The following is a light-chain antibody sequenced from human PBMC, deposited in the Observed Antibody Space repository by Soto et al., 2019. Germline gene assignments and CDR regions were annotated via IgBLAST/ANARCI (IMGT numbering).Light chain of an antibody. CDR2: EVS. CDR1: SSDIGAYNY. CDR3: CSYAGSNNLI. Sequence: QSALTQPPSASGSPGQSVTISCTGTSSDIGAYNYVSWYQQYPGKAPKLMIFEVSKRPSGVPDRFSGSKSGNTASLTVSGFQAEDEADYYCCSYAGSNNLIFGTGTKVTVL. V-gene: IGLV2-8*01. J-gene: IGLJ1*01.